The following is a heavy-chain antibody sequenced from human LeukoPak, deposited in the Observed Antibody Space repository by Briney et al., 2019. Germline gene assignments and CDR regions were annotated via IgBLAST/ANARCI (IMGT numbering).Heavy chain of an antibody. J-gene: IGHJ4*02. Sequence: PSETLSLTCTVSGGSISSYYWSWIRQPPGKGLEWIGYIYYIGSSNSNPSLKSRVTMSVDTSKNHFSLNLSSVTAADTAVYYCARRSSDWSFDYWGQGTLVTVSS. D-gene: IGHD6-19*01. CDR1: GGSISSYY. V-gene: IGHV4-59*08. CDR3: ARRSSDWSFDY. CDR2: IYYIGSS.